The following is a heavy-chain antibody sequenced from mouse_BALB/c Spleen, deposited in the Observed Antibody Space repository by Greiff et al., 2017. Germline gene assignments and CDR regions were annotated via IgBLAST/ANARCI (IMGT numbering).Heavy chain of an antibody. CDR3: TRGGYYRYGGF. J-gene: IGHJ3*01. Sequence: LQQPGSELVRPGASVKLSCKASGYTFTSYWMHWVKQRPGQGLEWIGNIYTGSGSTNYDEKFKSKATLTVDTSSSTAYMQLSSLTSEDSAVYYCTRGGYYRYGGFWGQGTLVTVSA. D-gene: IGHD2-14*01. V-gene: IGHV1S22*01. CDR1: GYTFTSYW. CDR2: IYTGSGST.